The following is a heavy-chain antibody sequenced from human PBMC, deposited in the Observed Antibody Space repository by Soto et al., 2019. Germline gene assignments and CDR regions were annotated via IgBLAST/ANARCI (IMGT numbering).Heavy chain of an antibody. CDR2: LSGGGDST. V-gene: IGHV3-23*01. CDR3: ATGLRSVYGPFDS. CDR1: GFIFSSYA. D-gene: IGHD5-12*01. Sequence: EVQLLESGGGLVQPGGSLRLSCAASGFIFSSYAMTWVRQAPGKGLEWVSSLSGGGDSTYYAASVRGRFAISRDNSKNTLYLQMNSLRAEDTAVYYCATGLRSVYGPFDSWGQGTLVTVSS. J-gene: IGHJ4*02.